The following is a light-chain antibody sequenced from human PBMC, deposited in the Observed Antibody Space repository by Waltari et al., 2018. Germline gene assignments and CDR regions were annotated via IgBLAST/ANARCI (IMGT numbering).Light chain of an antibody. V-gene: IGKV1-5*03. CDR2: KAS. CDR1: QSISNW. Sequence: IQLTQSPSTLSPSVVDRVTITCRASQSISNWLSWYQQTPGTAPKLLIYKASGLESGVPSRFSGSGSGTEFTLTISGLQLDDFATYFCQQYGTYAFGQGTKVEI. CDR3: QQYGTYA. J-gene: IGKJ1*01.